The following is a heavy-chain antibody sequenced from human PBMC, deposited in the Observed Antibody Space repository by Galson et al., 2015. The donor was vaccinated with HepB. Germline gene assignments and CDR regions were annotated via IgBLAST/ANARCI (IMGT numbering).Heavy chain of an antibody. D-gene: IGHD4-17*01. Sequence: SVKVSCKASGYTFTSYDINWVRQATGQGLEWMGWMNPNSGNTGYAQKFQGRVTMTRNTSISTAYMELSSLRSEDTAVYYCAREGLYGDTRYYYGMDVWGQGTTVTVSS. CDR1: GYTFTSYD. CDR3: AREGLYGDTRYYYGMDV. J-gene: IGHJ6*02. V-gene: IGHV1-8*01. CDR2: MNPNSGNT.